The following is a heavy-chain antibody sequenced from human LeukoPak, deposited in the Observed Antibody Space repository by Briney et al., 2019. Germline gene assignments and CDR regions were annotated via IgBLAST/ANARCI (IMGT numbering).Heavy chain of an antibody. CDR1: GFTFSSYG. CDR2: ISYDGSNK. D-gene: IGHD1-26*01. V-gene: IGHV3-30*18. J-gene: IGHJ4*02. Sequence: GRSLRLSCAASGFTFSSYGMHWVRQAPGKGLEWVEVISYDGSNKYYADSVKCRFTISRDNSKNTLYLQMNSLRAEDTAVYYCAKLYSGSYPLDYWGQGTLVTVSS. CDR3: AKLYSGSYPLDY.